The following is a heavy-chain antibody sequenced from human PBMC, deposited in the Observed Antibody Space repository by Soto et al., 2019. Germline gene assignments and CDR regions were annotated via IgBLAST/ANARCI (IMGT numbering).Heavy chain of an antibody. CDR3: ARDVTYYYDSSGFADY. CDR1: GYTFTSYG. V-gene: IGHV1-18*01. CDR2: ISAYNGNT. Sequence: ASVKVSCKASGYTFTSYGISWVRQAPGQGLEWMGWISAYNGNTNYAQKLQGRVTMTTDTSTSTAYMELRSLRFDQTAVYYCARDVTYYYDSSGFADYWGQGTLVTVSS. D-gene: IGHD3-22*01. J-gene: IGHJ4*02.